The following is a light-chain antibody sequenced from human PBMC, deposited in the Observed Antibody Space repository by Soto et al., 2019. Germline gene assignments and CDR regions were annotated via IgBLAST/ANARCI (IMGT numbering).Light chain of an antibody. CDR1: QTVRNNY. CDR3: QQYASAPPIT. CDR2: GAS. V-gene: IGKV3-20*01. Sequence: EFVLTQSPGNLSLSPGERATLSCRASQTVRNNYLAWYQQKPGQAPRLLIYGASSRPTGIPDRFSGSGSGTDFTLTISRLETADFAVYYCQQYASAPPITFGQGTRLEIK. J-gene: IGKJ5*01.